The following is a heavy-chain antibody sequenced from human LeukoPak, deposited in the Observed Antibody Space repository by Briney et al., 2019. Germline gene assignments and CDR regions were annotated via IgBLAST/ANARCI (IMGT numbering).Heavy chain of an antibody. Sequence: PSETLSLTCTVSGFSISTSSYYWGWLRQPPGKGREWIGSIYYSGRNYYHPSLKSGVTISVDTSKNQFSLKLSSVTAADTAVYSCARYGYRYGSDSWGQGTLVTVSS. CDR1: GFSISTSSYY. CDR2: IYYSGRN. J-gene: IGHJ4*02. V-gene: IGHV4-39*01. D-gene: IGHD5-18*01. CDR3: ARYGYRYGSDS.